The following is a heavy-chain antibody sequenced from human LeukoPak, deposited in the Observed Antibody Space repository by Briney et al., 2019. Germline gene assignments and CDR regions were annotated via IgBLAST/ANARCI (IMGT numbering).Heavy chain of an antibody. Sequence: GGSLRLSCAASGFTFSDYYMSWIRQAPGKGLEWVSYIGGSGRTIYYADSLKGRFTISRDNAKNSLYLQMNGLRAEDPAVYYCVRGYSYGDYWGQGTLVTVSS. D-gene: IGHD5-18*01. CDR3: VRGYSYGDY. J-gene: IGHJ4*02. CDR2: IGGSGRTI. CDR1: GFTFSDYY. V-gene: IGHV3-11*01.